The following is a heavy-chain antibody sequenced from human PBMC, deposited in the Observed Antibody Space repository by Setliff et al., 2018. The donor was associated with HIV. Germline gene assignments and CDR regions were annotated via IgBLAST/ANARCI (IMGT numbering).Heavy chain of an antibody. V-gene: IGHV5-51*01. D-gene: IGHD6-13*01. CDR1: DYTFTTYW. CDR2: IYPEDSNI. CDR3: ARRDGRSMNAFEI. Sequence: GESLKISCKAVDYTFTTYWIGWVRQMPGEGLEWMGIIYPEDSNIKYNPSFQNQVTISADKSISTAYLQVHNLKASDTATYYCARRDGRSMNAFEIWGPGTMVTVSS. J-gene: IGHJ3*02.